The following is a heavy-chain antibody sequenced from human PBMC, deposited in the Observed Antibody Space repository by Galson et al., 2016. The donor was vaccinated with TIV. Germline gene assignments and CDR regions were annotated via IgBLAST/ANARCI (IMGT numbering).Heavy chain of an antibody. J-gene: IGHJ4*02. CDR1: GFLVTNNH. CDR2: IYPDGRI. V-gene: IGHV3-53*01. Sequence: SLRLSCAASGFLVTNNHMNWVRQTPGKGLEWVSTIYPDGRIFNSDSLKGRFAMSRDTSKNMVSLQMNNLRAEDTAVYYCATSTRPNDLDYWAQGTLVTVSS. D-gene: IGHD1-1*01. CDR3: ATSTRPNDLDY.